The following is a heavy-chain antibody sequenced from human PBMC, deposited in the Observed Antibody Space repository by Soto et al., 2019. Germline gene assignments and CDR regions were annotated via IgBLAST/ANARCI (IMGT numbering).Heavy chain of an antibody. CDR1: GYTFTSYG. D-gene: IGHD6-25*01. CDR2: ISAYDGNT. Sequence: QVQLVQSGAEVKKPGASVKVSCKASGYTFTSYGISWVRQAPGQGLEWMGWISAYDGNTNYAQKLQCRVTITTDTSTSTGNMVRRSLRSNDKAVYYYARVSENDLSEQRLAYWGQGTLEIVSS. J-gene: IGHJ4*02. CDR3: ARVSENDLSEQRLAY. V-gene: IGHV1-18*01.